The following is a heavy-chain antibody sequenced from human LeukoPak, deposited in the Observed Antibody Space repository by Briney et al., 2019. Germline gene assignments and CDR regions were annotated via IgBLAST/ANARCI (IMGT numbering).Heavy chain of an antibody. J-gene: IGHJ6*03. Sequence: PGGSLRLSCAASGFTFSSYAMHWVRQAPGKGLEYVSAISSNGGSTYYANSVKGRFTISRDNSKNTLYLQMGSLRAEDMAVYYCARDGGVYYYYYMDVWGKGTTVTVSS. V-gene: IGHV3-64*01. CDR2: ISSNGGST. CDR1: GFTFSSYA. D-gene: IGHD2-15*01. CDR3: ARDGGVYYYYYMDV.